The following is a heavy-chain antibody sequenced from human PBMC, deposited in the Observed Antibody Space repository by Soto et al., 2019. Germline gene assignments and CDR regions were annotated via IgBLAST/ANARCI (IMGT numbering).Heavy chain of an antibody. J-gene: IGHJ5*02. Sequence: QVQLQESGPGLGIPSPTLTLTCAVSGASIDNNGYSWTWIRQHPGKALEWMGTNNNRGDTYYNPSRQRRRTLPLDTSPHHFSRRLDAVTAADTATYLCARGVRGWQAFNWFDPWAQGILLPVSS. CDR1: GASIDNNGYS. CDR3: ARGVRGWQAFNWFDP. V-gene: IGHV4-31*11. CDR2: NNNRGDT. D-gene: IGHD3-10*01.